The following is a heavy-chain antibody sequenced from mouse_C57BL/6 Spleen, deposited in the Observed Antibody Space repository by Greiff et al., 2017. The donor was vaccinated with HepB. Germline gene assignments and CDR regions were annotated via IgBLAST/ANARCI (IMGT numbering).Heavy chain of an antibody. V-gene: IGHV8-8*01. Sequence: QVTLKESGPGILQPSQTLSLTCSFSGFSLSTFGMGVGWIRQPSGKGLEWLAHIWWDDDKYYNPALKSRLTISKDTSKNQVFLKIANVDTADTATYYCARIAEDYYGSSQYYYAMDYWGQGTSVTVSS. CDR3: ARIAEDYYGSSQYYYAMDY. J-gene: IGHJ4*01. CDR1: GFSLSTFGMG. CDR2: IWWDDDK. D-gene: IGHD1-1*01.